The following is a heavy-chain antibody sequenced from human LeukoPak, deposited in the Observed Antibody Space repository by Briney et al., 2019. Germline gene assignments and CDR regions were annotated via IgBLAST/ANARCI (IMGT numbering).Heavy chain of an antibody. CDR1: GFTFSSYE. CDR3: AREYDENPAYYYYYYMDV. D-gene: IGHD1-1*01. CDR2: IDSSGSTI. Sequence: GGSLRLSCAASGFTFSSYEMNWVRQAPGKGLEWVSYIDSSGSTIHYADSVKGRFTISRDNAKNSLYLQMNSLRTEDTAVYYCAREYDENPAYYYYYYMDVWGKGTTVTVSS. J-gene: IGHJ6*03. V-gene: IGHV3-48*03.